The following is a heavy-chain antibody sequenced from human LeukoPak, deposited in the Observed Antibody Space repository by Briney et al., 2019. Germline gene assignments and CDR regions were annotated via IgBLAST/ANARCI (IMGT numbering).Heavy chain of an antibody. D-gene: IGHD5-12*01. CDR3: ARAKVATDTVCYWFDP. CDR2: IYHSGST. V-gene: IGHV4-30-2*01. Sequence: SETLSLTCAVSGGSISSGGYSWSWIRQPPGKGLEWIGYIYHSGSTYYNPSLKSRVTISVDRSKNQFSLKLSSVTAADTAVYYCARAKVATDTVCYWFDPWGQGTLVTVSS. CDR1: GGSISSGGYS. J-gene: IGHJ5*02.